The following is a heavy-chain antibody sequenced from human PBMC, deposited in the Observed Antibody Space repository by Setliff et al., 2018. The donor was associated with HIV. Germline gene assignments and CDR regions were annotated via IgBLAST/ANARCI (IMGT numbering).Heavy chain of an antibody. CDR3: ARDWNHYFYYMDV. Sequence: SETLSLTCTVSGGSISSYYWNWIRQPPGKGLEWIGYLYYSGSNNYNPSLKSRXXXXVDTSKNQFSLKLTSVTAADTAVYYCARDWNHYFYYMDVWGKGTTVTVSS. CDR1: GGSISSYY. D-gene: IGHD1-1*01. V-gene: IGHV4-59*12. CDR2: LYYSGSN. J-gene: IGHJ6*03.